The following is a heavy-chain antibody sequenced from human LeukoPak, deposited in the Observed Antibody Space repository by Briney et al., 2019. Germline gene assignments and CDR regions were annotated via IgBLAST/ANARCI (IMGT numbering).Heavy chain of an antibody. CDR1: GYTFTSYD. Sequence: SVKVSCKASGYTFTSYDINWVRQATGQGLEWMGWMNPNSGNTGYAQKFQGRVTMTRNTSISTAYMELSSLRSEDTAVYYCARGRGGYDYVCYYGMDVWGQGTTVTVSS. CDR3: ARGRGGYDYVCYYGMDV. V-gene: IGHV1-8*01. CDR2: MNPNSGNT. D-gene: IGHD5-12*01. J-gene: IGHJ6*02.